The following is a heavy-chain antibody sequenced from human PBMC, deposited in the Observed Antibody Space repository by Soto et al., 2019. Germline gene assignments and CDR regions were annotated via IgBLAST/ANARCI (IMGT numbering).Heavy chain of an antibody. J-gene: IGHJ2*01. CDR3: ARDGYAYGDYIPYWYFDL. D-gene: IGHD4-17*01. Sequence: EVQVVESGGGLVQPGGSLSLSCAASGFTVRSNYMSWVRQAPGKGLEWVSAIYSGGTTYYADSVRGRFTISRDNSKNTLYLQMNSLRAEDTAMYYCARDGYAYGDYIPYWYFDLWGRGTLVTVSS. V-gene: IGHV3-66*01. CDR2: IYSGGTT. CDR1: GFTVRSNY.